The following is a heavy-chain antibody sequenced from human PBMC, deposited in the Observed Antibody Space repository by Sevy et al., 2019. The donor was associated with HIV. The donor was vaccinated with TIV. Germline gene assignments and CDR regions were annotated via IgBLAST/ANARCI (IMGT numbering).Heavy chain of an antibody. CDR1: GFSFNTYT. CDR2: ISSSGVYE. V-gene: IGHV3-21*01. D-gene: IGHD1-26*01. CDR3: ARVPDSGGRGRADH. Sequence: GGSLRLSCAASGFSFNTYTFYWVRQAPGEGLEWISSISSSGVYEYYADSVRSRFTISSDNAKNSLFLQMNGLRVEDTGVYYCARVPDSGGRGRADHWGQGTRVTVSS. J-gene: IGHJ4*02.